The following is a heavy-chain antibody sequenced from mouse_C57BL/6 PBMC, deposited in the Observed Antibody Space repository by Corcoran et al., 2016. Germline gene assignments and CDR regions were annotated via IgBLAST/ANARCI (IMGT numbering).Heavy chain of an antibody. CDR1: GYTFTDYY. J-gene: IGHJ4*01. CDR3: ARFYYSKNYAMDY. Sequence: EVQLQQSGPELVKPGASVKISCKASGYTFTDYYMNWVKQSHGKSLEWIGDINPNNGGTSYNQKFKGKATLTVDKSSSTAYMELRSLTSEDSAVYYCARFYYSKNYAMDYWGQGTSVTVSS. CDR2: INPNNGGT. D-gene: IGHD2-5*01. V-gene: IGHV1-26*01.